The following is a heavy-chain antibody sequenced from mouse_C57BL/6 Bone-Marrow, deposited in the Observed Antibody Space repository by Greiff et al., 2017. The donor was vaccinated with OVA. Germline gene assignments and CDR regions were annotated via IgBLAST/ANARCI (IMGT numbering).Heavy chain of an antibody. V-gene: IGHV1-63*01. CDR3: ARSRYYGSSLYYFDY. CDR2: IYPGGGYT. J-gene: IGHJ2*01. CDR1: GYTFTNYW. Sequence: QVQLQQSGAELVRPGTSVKMSCKASGYTFTNYWIGWAKQRPGHGLEWIGDIYPGGGYTNYNEKFKGKATLTADKSSSTAYMQFSSLTPEDSAIYYCARSRYYGSSLYYFDYWGQGTTLTVSS. D-gene: IGHD1-1*01.